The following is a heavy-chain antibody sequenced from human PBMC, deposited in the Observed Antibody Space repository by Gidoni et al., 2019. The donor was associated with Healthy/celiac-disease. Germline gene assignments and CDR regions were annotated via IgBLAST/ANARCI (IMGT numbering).Heavy chain of an antibody. V-gene: IGHV3-23*04. J-gene: IGHJ3*02. D-gene: IGHD3-22*01. CDR3: AKDPFYYYDSSGYSNDAFDI. Sequence: EVQLVESGGGLVQPGGSLRLSCAASGFTFSSYAMSWVRQAPGKGLEGVSAISGSGGSTYYADSVKGRFTISRDNSKNTLYLQMNSLRAEDTAVYYCAKDPFYYYDSSGYSNDAFDIWGQGTMVTVSS. CDR2: ISGSGGST. CDR1: GFTFSSYA.